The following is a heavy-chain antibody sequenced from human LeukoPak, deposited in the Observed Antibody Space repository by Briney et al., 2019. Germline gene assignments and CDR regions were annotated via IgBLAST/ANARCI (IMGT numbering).Heavy chain of an antibody. CDR1: GGSISSYY. V-gene: IGHV4-59*12. CDR2: IYYSGST. J-gene: IGHJ4*02. Sequence: SETLSLTCTGSGGSISSYYWSGIRQPPGKGLEWIGYIYYSGSTNYNPSLKRRVTISVDTSKNQLSLNLSSVTAADTAVYYCARDPNSALWGQGTLVTVSS. CDR3: ARDPNSAL. D-gene: IGHD4-23*01.